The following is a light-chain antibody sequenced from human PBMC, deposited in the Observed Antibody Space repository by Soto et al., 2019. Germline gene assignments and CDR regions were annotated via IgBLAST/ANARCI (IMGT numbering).Light chain of an antibody. CDR3: RSYTSSSTLV. CDR1: SSDVGGYNY. CDR2: EVS. J-gene: IGLJ1*01. V-gene: IGLV2-14*01. Sequence: QSVLTQPASVSGSPGQSITISCTGTSSDVGGYNYVSWYQQHPGKAPKLMIYEVSNRPSGVSNRFSGSRSGNTASLTISGLHAEDEADYYCRSYTSSSTLVFGTGTKLTVL.